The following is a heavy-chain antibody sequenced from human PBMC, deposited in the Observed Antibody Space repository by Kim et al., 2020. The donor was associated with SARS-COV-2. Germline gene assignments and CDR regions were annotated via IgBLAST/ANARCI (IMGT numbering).Heavy chain of an antibody. J-gene: IGHJ4*02. V-gene: IGHV3-7*01. CDR2: TDPVGRAK. CDR3: ATEDFFRFDY. Sequence: GGSLRLSCVASGFAYTNYWMAWVRQVPGKGLEWVANTDPVGRAKYYADSVKGRFAISRDNAEKSVHLQMNSLRGEDTAIYYCATEDFFRFDYWGQGNLVT. CDR1: GFAYTNYW. D-gene: IGHD3-3*01.